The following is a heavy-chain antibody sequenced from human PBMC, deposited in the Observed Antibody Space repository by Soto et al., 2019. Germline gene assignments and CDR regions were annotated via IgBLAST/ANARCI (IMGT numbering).Heavy chain of an antibody. CDR3: AGARYSSSWFY. D-gene: IGHD6-13*01. CDR2: ISAYNGNT. Sequence: QVQLVQSGAEVKKPGASVKVSCKASGYTFTSYGISWVRQAPGQGLEWMGWISAYNGNTNYAQKLQGRGTRTTDTSTSTAYMELRSLSSDDTAVYYCAGARYSSSWFYWGQGTLVTVSS. CDR1: GYTFTSYG. J-gene: IGHJ4*02. V-gene: IGHV1-18*01.